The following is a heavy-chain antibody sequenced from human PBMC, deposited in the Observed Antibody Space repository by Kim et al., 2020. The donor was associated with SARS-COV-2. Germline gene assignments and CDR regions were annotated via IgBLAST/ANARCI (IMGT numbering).Heavy chain of an antibody. D-gene: IGHD3-22*01. J-gene: IGHJ5*02. Sequence: YADSVKGRFTISRDNSKNTLYLQMNSLRAEDTAVYYCAKISGYYELGWFDPWGQGTLVTVSS. V-gene: IGHV3-23*01. CDR3: AKISGYYELGWFDP.